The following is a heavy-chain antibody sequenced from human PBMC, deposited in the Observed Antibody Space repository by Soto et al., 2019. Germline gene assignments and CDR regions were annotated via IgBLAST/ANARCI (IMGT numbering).Heavy chain of an antibody. CDR3: ASWSAYCDFWSGSPYGMAA. Sequence: ASVKVSCKASGDTFTSYYMHWVRQAPGQGLEWMGIINPSGGSTSYAQKFQGRVTMTRDTSTSTVYMELSSLRSEDTAVYYCASWSAYCDFWSGSPYGMAAWGQGTTVTV. D-gene: IGHD3-3*01. CDR1: GDTFTSYY. J-gene: IGHJ6*02. CDR2: INPSGGST. V-gene: IGHV1-46*01.